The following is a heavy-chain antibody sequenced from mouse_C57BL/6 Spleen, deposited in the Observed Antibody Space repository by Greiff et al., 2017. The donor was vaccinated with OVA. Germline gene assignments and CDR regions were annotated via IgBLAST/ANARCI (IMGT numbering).Heavy chain of an antibody. J-gene: IGHJ3*01. V-gene: IGHV5-17*01. CDR2: ISSGSSTI. CDR1: GFTFSDYG. Sequence: EVMLVESGGGLVKPGGSLKLSCAASGFTFSDYGMHWVRQAPEKGLEWVAYISSGSSTIYYADTVKGRFTISRDNAKNTLFLQMTSLRSEDTAIYYCARPGDYDAWFAYWGQGTLVTVSA. D-gene: IGHD2-4*01. CDR3: ARPGDYDAWFAY.